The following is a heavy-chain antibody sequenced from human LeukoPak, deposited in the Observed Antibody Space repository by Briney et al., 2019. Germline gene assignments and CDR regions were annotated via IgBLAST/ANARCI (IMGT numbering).Heavy chain of an antibody. CDR3: ARHGTVAGPFQH. Sequence: SETLSLNCTGPGGSISSYYWSWIRQPPGKAPEWIGYIYYSGTTNYNPSLKSRVTMSVDTSKNQFSLKLNSTTAADTAVYYCARHGTVAGPFQHWGQGTLVAVSS. V-gene: IGHV4-59*08. D-gene: IGHD2-8*02. J-gene: IGHJ1*01. CDR2: IYYSGTT. CDR1: GGSISSYY.